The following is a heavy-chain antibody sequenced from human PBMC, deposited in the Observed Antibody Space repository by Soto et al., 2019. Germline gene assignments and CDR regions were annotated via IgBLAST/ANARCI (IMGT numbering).Heavy chain of an antibody. CDR2: IYHSGST. CDR3: ARDVGYHYDGSPSGQFDF. CDR1: GNSIGTTNW. D-gene: IGHD3-22*01. J-gene: IGHJ4*02. V-gene: IGHV4-4*02. Sequence: PSETLSLTCVVSGNSIGTTNWWRGGRQSPGKGLEWIGEIYHSGSTNYNPSLKSRVTISVDKSKNQFSLKLSSVTAADTAVYYCARDVGYHYDGSPSGQFDFWGQGTLVTVSS.